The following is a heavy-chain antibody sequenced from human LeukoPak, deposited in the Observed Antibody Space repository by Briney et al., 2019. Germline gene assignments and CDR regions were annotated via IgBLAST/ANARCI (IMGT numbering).Heavy chain of an antibody. V-gene: IGHV1-3*01. Sequence: ASVKVSCRASGYTFTSYAMHWVRQAPGQRLEWMGWINAGNGNTKYSQKFQGRVTITRDTSASTAYMELSSLRSEDTAVYYCARDLRVGSDYYDSSGYYPFDYWGQGTLVTVSS. J-gene: IGHJ4*02. CDR2: INAGNGNT. CDR1: GYTFTSYA. CDR3: ARDLRVGSDYYDSSGYYPFDY. D-gene: IGHD3-22*01.